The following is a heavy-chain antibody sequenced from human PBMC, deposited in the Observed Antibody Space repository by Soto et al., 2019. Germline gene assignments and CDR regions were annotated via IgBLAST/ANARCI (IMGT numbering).Heavy chain of an antibody. V-gene: IGHV4-59*08. CDR2: IYYSGST. J-gene: IGHJ6*02. D-gene: IGHD6-13*01. CDR3: ARQIAAAGPNYYYYGMDV. Sequence: PSETLSLTCAVYGGSFSSYYWSWIRQPPGKGLEWIGYIYYSGSTSYNPSLKSRVTISVDTSKNQFSLKLSSVTAADTAVYYCARQIAAAGPNYYYYGMDVWGQGTTVTVSS. CDR1: GGSFSSYY.